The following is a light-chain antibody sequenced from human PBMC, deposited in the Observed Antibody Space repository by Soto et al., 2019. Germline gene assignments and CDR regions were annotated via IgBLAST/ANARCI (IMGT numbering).Light chain of an antibody. Sequence: EIVLTQSPGTLPLFPGETATLSCRASQSVSSNYLAWYQQKPGQAPRLLIYGASNRATGIPDRFSGNGSGTDFTLTISRLDPEDLAVYYCQQYGSSPQGTFGGGTKVEIK. CDR1: QSVSSNY. V-gene: IGKV3-20*01. CDR3: QQYGSSPQGT. J-gene: IGKJ4*01. CDR2: GAS.